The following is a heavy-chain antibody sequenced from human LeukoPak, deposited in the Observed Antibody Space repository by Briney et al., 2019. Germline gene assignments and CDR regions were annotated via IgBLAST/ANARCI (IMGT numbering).Heavy chain of an antibody. Sequence: SGTLSLTCAVSGCSISSSNWWSWVRQPPGKGMEWIGEIYHSGSTNYNPSLKSRVTISVDKSKNQFSLKLSSVTAADTAVYYCARAKYDFWSGSTTSFDPWGQGTLVTVSS. V-gene: IGHV4-4*02. CDR2: IYHSGST. CDR3: ARAKYDFWSGSTTSFDP. J-gene: IGHJ5*02. CDR1: GCSISSSNW. D-gene: IGHD3-3*01.